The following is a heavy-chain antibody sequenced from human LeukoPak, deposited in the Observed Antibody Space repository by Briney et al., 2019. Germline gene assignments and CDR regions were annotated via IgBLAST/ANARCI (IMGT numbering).Heavy chain of an antibody. D-gene: IGHD3-10*01. Sequence: SGGSLRLSCAASGFNFNIYTINWVRQAPGKGLEWVSSISSRGTNIYYADSVKGRFTVSRDNAKNSLFLQMNSLRAEDTAVYYCARWGGDKEYYFDYWGQGTLVTVSS. CDR3: ARWGGDKEYYFDY. CDR2: ISSRGTNI. V-gene: IGHV3-21*01. CDR1: GFNFNIYT. J-gene: IGHJ4*02.